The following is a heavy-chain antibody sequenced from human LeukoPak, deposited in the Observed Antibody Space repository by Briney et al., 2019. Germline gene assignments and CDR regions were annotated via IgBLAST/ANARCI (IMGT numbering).Heavy chain of an antibody. V-gene: IGHV1-2*02. CDR1: GYTFTGYF. CDR2: INPISGGT. D-gene: IGHD5-24*01. CDR3: ARDTAYKDY. J-gene: IGHJ4*02. Sequence: ASVKVSCKASGYTFTGYFIHWVRQAPGQGLEWMGWINPISGGTIYAQKFQGRVTMTRDTSISTAYMELSSLRSDDTAVYYCARDTAYKDYWGQGTLVTVS.